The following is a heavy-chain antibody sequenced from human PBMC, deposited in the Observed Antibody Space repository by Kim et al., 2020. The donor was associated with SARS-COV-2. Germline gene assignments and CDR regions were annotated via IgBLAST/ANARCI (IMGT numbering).Heavy chain of an antibody. CDR2: IYYSGST. V-gene: IGHV4-39*07. D-gene: IGHD3-9*01. CDR3: ARDQILRYFDWLLPYY. CDR1: GCSISSSSYY. Sequence: SETLSLTCTVSGCSISSSSYYWGWIRQPPGKGLEWIGSIYYSGSTYYNPSLKSRVTISVDTSKNQFSLKLSSVTAADTAVYYCARDQILRYFDWLLPYY. J-gene: IGHJ6*01.